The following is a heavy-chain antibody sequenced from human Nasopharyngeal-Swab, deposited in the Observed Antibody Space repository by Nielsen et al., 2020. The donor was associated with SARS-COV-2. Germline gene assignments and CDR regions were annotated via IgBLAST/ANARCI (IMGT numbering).Heavy chain of an antibody. J-gene: IGHJ3*02. Sequence: GGSLRLSCAASGFTLSGSAMHWVRQASGKGLEWVGRIRSKANSYATAYAASVKGRFTISRDDSKNTAYLQMNSLKTEDTAVYYCLVGAFDIWGQGTMVTVSS. V-gene: IGHV3-73*01. D-gene: IGHD3-10*01. CDR3: LVGAFDI. CDR2: IRSKANSYAT. CDR1: GFTLSGSA.